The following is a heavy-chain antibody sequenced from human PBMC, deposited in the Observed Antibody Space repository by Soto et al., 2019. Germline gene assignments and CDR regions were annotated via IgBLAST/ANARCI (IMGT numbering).Heavy chain of an antibody. Sequence: QVQLQESGPGLVKPSQTLSLTCTVSGGSISSGGYYWSWIRQHPGKGLEWIGYIYYSGSTYYNPSIKSRVTISVDTSKNQFSLKLSSVTAADTAVYYCARDGGTYGSGSYAYFDYWGQGTLVTVSS. CDR2: IYYSGST. J-gene: IGHJ4*02. CDR3: ARDGGTYGSGSYAYFDY. V-gene: IGHV4-31*03. D-gene: IGHD3-10*01. CDR1: GGSISSGGYY.